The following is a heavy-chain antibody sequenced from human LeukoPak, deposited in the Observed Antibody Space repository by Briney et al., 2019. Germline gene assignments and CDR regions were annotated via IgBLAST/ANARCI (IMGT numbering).Heavy chain of an antibody. D-gene: IGHD6-19*01. CDR1: GFTFSSYS. CDR3: ARDVKLQWLVDAFDI. V-gene: IGHV3-21*01. Sequence: GGSLRLSCAASGFTFSSYSMNWVRQAPGKGLEWVSSISSSSSYIYYADSVKGRFTIPRDNAKNSLYLQMNSLRAEDTAVYYCARDVKLQWLVDAFDIWGQGTMVTVSS. J-gene: IGHJ3*02. CDR2: ISSSSSYI.